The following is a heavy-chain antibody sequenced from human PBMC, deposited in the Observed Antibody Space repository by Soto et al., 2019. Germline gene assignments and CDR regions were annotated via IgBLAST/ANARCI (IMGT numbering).Heavy chain of an antibody. CDR3: ARRYGYSFDY. Sequence: QVQLQESGPGLVEPSETLSLTCTVSGGSISSYYGSWIRQPPGKGLEWIGFIYYSGSTNYNPSLKGTVTMSAATSTNQLSLKRRSVPAADTAVYYCARRYGYSFDYWGQGTLVTVSS. V-gene: IGHV4-59*08. D-gene: IGHD1-1*01. CDR1: GGSISSYY. J-gene: IGHJ4*02. CDR2: IYYSGST.